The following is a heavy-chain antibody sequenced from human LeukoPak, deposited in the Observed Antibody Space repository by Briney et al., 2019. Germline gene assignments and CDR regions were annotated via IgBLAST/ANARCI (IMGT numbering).Heavy chain of an antibody. CDR1: GGTFSSYA. J-gene: IGHJ6*02. CDR2: IIPIFGTA. V-gene: IGHV1-69*13. Sequence: PVKVSCKASGGTFSSYAISWVRQAPGQGLEWMGGIIPIFGTANYAQKFQGRVTITADESTSTAYMELSSLRSEDTAVYYCARDRGATTNYYYGMDVWGQGTTVTVSS. CDR3: ARDRGATTNYYYGMDV. D-gene: IGHD1-26*01.